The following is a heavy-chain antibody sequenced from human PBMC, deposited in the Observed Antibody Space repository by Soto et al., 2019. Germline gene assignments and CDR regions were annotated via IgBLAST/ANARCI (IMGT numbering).Heavy chain of an antibody. V-gene: IGHV1-18*01. CDR3: ARYSGSYYYYYGMDV. D-gene: IGHD1-26*01. Sequence: ASVKVSCKASGYTFTSYGISWVRQAPGQGLEWMGWIRAYNGNTNYAQKLQGRVTMTTDTSTSTAYMELRSLRSDDTAVYYCARYSGSYYYYYGMDVWGQGTTVTVSS. CDR1: GYTFTSYG. CDR2: IRAYNGNT. J-gene: IGHJ6*02.